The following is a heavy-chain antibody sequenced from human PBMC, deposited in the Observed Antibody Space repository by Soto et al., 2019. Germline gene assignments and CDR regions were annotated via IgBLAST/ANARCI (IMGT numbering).Heavy chain of an antibody. Sequence: EVQLVESGGGLVQPGRSLRLSCAASGFTFDDYAMHWVRQAPGNGLEWVSGISWNSGSIGYADSVKGRFTISRDNAKNSLYLQMNSLRAEDTALYYCAKGTWREKYYYYGMDVWGQGTTVTVSS. CDR3: AKGTWREKYYYYGMDV. CDR1: GFTFDDYA. CDR2: ISWNSGSI. J-gene: IGHJ6*02. D-gene: IGHD3-3*01. V-gene: IGHV3-9*01.